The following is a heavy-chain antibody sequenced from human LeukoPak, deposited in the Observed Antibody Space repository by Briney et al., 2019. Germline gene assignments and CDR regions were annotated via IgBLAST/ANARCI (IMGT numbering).Heavy chain of an antibody. V-gene: IGHV3-30*18. J-gene: IGHJ2*01. CDR2: ISYDGSNK. D-gene: IGHD3-10*01. Sequence: PGGSLRLSCAASGFTFSSYGMHWVRQAPGKGLEWVAVISYDGSNKYYADSVKGRFTISRDNSKNTLYLQMNSLRAEDTAVYYCAKDRRGPYWYFDLWGRGTLVTASS. CDR3: AKDRRGPYWYFDL. CDR1: GFTFSSYG.